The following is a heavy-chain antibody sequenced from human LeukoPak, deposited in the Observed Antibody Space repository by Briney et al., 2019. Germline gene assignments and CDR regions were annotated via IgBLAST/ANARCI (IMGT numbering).Heavy chain of an antibody. CDR3: AKDSHNPPNRIAAAGSPYLDY. D-gene: IGHD6-13*01. CDR2: ISSTSAYI. V-gene: IGHV3-21*01. Sequence: GGSLRLSCAGSGFALKSYSLTWVRQAPGKGLEWVSSISSTSAYIHYADSVKGRFTISRDNSKNTLYLQMNSLRAEDTAVYYCAKDSHNPPNRIAAAGSPYLDYWGQGTLVTVSS. CDR1: GFALKSYS. J-gene: IGHJ4*02.